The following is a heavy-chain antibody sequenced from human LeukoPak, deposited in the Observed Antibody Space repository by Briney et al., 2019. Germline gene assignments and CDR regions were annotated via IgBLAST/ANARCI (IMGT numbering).Heavy chain of an antibody. V-gene: IGHV6-1*01. Sequence: QTLSLTCAISGGSVSSNSAAWNWIRQSPPRGLEWLGRTYYRSKWYNDYAVSVKSRITINPDTSKNQFSLQLNSVTPEDTAVYYCARGSSSWYSYFDYWGQGTLVTVSS. J-gene: IGHJ4*02. CDR1: GGSVSSNSAA. D-gene: IGHD6-13*01. CDR3: ARGSSSWYSYFDY. CDR2: TYYRSKWYN.